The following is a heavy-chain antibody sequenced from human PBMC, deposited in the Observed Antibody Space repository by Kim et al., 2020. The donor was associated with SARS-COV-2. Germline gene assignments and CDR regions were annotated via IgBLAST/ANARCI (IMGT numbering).Heavy chain of an antibody. D-gene: IGHD1-26*01. CDR3: ARGWELSHFDY. V-gene: IGHV4-39*07. Sequence: TYYNPSLKSRVTISVDTSKNQFSLKLSSVSAADTAVYYCARGWELSHFDYWGQGTLVTVSS. J-gene: IGHJ4*02. CDR2: T.